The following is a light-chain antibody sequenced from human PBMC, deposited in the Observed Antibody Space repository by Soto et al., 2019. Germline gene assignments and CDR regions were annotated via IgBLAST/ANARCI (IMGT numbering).Light chain of an antibody. CDR2: EVN. V-gene: IGLV2-14*01. Sequence: QSVLTQPASVSGSPGQSITISCTGTSSDVGGYNYVSWYQQHPGKAPKLMIYEVNYRPSGVSNRFSGSKSGNTASLTISGLQAEDEADYYCSSYTSSSTGVFGTGTKVTVL. CDR3: SSYTSSSTGV. J-gene: IGLJ1*01. CDR1: SSDVGGYNY.